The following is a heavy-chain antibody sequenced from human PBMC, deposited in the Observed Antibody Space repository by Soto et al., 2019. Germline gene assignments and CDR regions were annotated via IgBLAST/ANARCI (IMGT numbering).Heavy chain of an antibody. CDR2: FWSDGTNK. V-gene: IGHV3-33*01. CDR1: GFTFSNSG. Sequence: QVPLVESGGGVVQPRRSLRLSCAASGFTFSNSGMHWVRQAPGKGLEWVAVFWSDGTNKYFADSVKGRFTISRDNSKNTLYLQVNSVRAEDTAVYYCAREGGYCSGVNCPFDDWGQGTLVTVSS. CDR3: AREGGYCSGVNCPFDD. J-gene: IGHJ4*02. D-gene: IGHD2-15*01.